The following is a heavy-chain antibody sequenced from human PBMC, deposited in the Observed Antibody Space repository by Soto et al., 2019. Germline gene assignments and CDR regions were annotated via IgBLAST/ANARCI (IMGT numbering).Heavy chain of an antibody. V-gene: IGHV1-69*06. J-gene: IGHJ6*02. CDR1: GGTFSSYA. CDR2: IIPIFGTA. Sequence: QVPLVQSGAEVKKPGSSVKVSCKASGGTFSSYAISWVRQAPGQGLEWMGGIIPIFGTANYAQKFQGRVTITADKSTSTAYMELSSLRSEDTAVYYCARGYSGYPYYYYGMDVWGQGTTVTVSS. D-gene: IGHD5-12*01. CDR3: ARGYSGYPYYYYGMDV.